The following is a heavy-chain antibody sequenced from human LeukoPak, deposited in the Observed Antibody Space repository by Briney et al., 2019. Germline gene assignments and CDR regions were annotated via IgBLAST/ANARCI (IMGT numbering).Heavy chain of an antibody. V-gene: IGHV3-21*01. CDR2: ISSSSSYI. CDR3: ARIRPPMVRGVEYDY. Sequence: GGSLRLSCAASGFTFSSYSMNWVRQAPGKGLEWVSSISSSSSYIYYADSVKGRFTISRDNAKNSLYLQMNSLRAEDTAVYYCARIRPPMVRGVEYDYWGQGTLVTVSS. J-gene: IGHJ4*02. CDR1: GFTFSSYS. D-gene: IGHD3-10*01.